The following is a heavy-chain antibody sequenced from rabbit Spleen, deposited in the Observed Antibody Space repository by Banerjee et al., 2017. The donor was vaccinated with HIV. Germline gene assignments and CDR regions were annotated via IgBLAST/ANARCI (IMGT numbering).Heavy chain of an antibody. Sequence: QEQLVESGGGLVQPEGSLTLTCKASGFSFSDRDVMCWVRQAPGKGLEWIACINAANAKPVYATWAKGRFTISRTSSTTVTLRMTSLTAADRATYFCARDLLGVIGWNFNLWGPGTLVTVS. CDR3: ARDLLGVIGWNFNL. CDR1: GFSFSDRDV. D-gene: IGHD1-1*01. J-gene: IGHJ4*01. V-gene: IGHV1S45*01. CDR2: INAANAKP.